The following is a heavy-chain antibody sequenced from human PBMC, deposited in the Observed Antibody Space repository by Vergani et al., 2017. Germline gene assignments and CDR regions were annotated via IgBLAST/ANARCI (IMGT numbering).Heavy chain of an antibody. CDR1: GYTFTSYD. CDR2: MNPNSGNT. CDR3: AGGPPLVSSGWYPSQGPVDY. D-gene: IGHD6-19*01. Sequence: QVQLVQSGAEVKKPGASVKVSCKASGYTFTSYDINWVRQATGQGLEWMGWMNPNSGNTGYAQKFQGRVTMTRNTPISTAYMELSSLRSEDTAVYYCAGGPPLVSSGWYPSQGPVDYWGQGTLVTVSS. V-gene: IGHV1-8*01. J-gene: IGHJ4*02.